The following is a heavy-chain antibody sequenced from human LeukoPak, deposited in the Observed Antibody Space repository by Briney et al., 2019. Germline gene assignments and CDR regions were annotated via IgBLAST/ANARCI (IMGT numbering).Heavy chain of an antibody. CDR2: IIPIFGTA. CDR3: ALADIVVVPAAHYYYYGMDV. Sequence: ASVKVFCKASGGTFSSYAISWVRQAPGQGLEWMGGIIPIFGTANYAQKFQGRVTITADESTSTAYMELSSLRSEDTAVYYCALADIVVVPAAHYYYYGMDVWGKGTTVTVSS. V-gene: IGHV1-69*13. CDR1: GGTFSSYA. D-gene: IGHD2-2*01. J-gene: IGHJ6*04.